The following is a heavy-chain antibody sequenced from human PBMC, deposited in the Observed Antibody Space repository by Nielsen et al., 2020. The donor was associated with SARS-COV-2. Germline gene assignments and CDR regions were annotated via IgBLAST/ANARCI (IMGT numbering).Heavy chain of an antibody. D-gene: IGHD3-16*01. CDR2: IIGDGTT. V-gene: IGHV3-23*01. CDR1: GFTFATYT. Sequence: GESLKISCAASGFTFATYTVSWVRQAPGRGLEWVSGIIGDGTTHYADSVKGRFIVSRDNSKNTVYLQMNSLTAEDTAVYYCAGGGVPMDVWGQGTTVTVSS. J-gene: IGHJ6*02. CDR3: AGGGVPMDV.